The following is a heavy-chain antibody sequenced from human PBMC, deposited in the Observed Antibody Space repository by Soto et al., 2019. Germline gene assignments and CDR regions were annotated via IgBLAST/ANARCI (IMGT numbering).Heavy chain of an antibody. D-gene: IGHD2-2*01. J-gene: IGHJ6*02. V-gene: IGHV4-61*01. CDR2: IYQSGST. CDR3: ASGTIYHPYGMDV. Sequence: QVQLQESGPGLVKPSETLSLTCTVSGVSVNSGNYYWSWIRQTPGKGLEWIGYIYQSGSTRYNPSHKSRVTISLDTSKNQFSLKMSSVTAADTAVYYCASGTIYHPYGMDVWGQGKMVAVSS. CDR1: GVSVNSGNYY.